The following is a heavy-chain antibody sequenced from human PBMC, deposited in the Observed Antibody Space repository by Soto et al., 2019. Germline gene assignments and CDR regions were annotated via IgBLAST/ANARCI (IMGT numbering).Heavy chain of an antibody. D-gene: IGHD1-26*01. CDR3: ATVVGATRVGEYYYGMDV. V-gene: IGHV1-18*01. CDR1: GYTFTSYG. Sequence: GASVKVSCKASGYTFTSYGISWVRQAPGQGLEWMGWISAYNGNTNYAQKLQGRVTMTTDTSTSTAYMELRSLRSDDTAVYYCATVVGATRVGEYYYGMDVWGQGTTVTVSS. J-gene: IGHJ6*02. CDR2: ISAYNGNT.